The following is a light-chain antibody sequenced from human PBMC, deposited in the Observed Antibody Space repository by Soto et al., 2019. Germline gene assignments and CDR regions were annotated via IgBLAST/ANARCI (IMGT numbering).Light chain of an antibody. Sequence: QSALTQPRSVSGSPGQSVTISCTGTNSDVGTYNYVSWYQQHPGKAPKLIIYDVTKRPSGVPDRFSGSKSGNTASLIISGLQAADEAEYYCCCCSYAGSSSFRVLFGGGTKLTV. CDR2: DVT. V-gene: IGLV2-11*01. CDR3: CSYAGSSSFRVL. CDR1: NSDVGTYNY. J-gene: IGLJ2*01.